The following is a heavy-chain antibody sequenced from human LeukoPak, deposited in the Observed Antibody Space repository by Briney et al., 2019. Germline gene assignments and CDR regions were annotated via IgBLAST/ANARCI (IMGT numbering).Heavy chain of an antibody. Sequence: PSETLSLTCTVSSGSISSYYWSWIRQPPGKGLEWIGYIYYSGSTNYNPSLKSRVTISVDTSKNQFSLKLSSVTAADTAVYYCAREGRDDAFDIWGQGTMVTVSS. CDR2: IYYSGST. J-gene: IGHJ3*02. CDR1: SGSISSYY. CDR3: AREGRDDAFDI. V-gene: IGHV4-59*01.